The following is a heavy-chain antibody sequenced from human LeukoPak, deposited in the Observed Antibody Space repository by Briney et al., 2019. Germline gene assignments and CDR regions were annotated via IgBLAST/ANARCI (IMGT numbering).Heavy chain of an antibody. CDR3: ARRFDS. J-gene: IGHJ4*02. Sequence: GGSLRLSCAASGFTFTAYSMNWVRQAPGRGLEWISYIGPGGDIYYADSVTGRFTVSRDTAKNSMYLQMNGLRVEDTAVYYCARRFDSWGQGTLVTVSS. CDR1: GFTFTAYS. CDR2: IGPGGDI. V-gene: IGHV3-48*01.